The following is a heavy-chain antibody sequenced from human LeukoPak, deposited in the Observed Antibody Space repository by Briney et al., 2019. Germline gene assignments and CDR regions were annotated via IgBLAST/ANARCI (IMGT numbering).Heavy chain of an antibody. Sequence: GESLKISCKDSGYNFTSYWIGWVRQMPGKGLEWMGIIYPGDSDTRYSPSFQGQVTISADKSISTAYLQWSSLKASDTAMYYCARSWYGSGSSLYMDVWGKGTTVTVSS. D-gene: IGHD3-10*01. CDR1: GYNFTSYW. V-gene: IGHV5-51*01. CDR3: ARSWYGSGSSLYMDV. CDR2: IYPGDSDT. J-gene: IGHJ6*03.